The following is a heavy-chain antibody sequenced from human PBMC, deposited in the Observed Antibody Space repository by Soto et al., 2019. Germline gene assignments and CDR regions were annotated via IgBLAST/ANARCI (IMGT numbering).Heavy chain of an antibody. J-gene: IGHJ4*02. CDR2: ISYDGTNE. V-gene: IGHV3-30*18. CDR3: AKGVVREPTYFDY. Sequence: GGSLRLSCTVSGFTFSAFAMYWVRQAPGKGLEWVALISYDGTNEDYAESVRGRFTISRDNSKNTLYLDMNSLSAEDSAVYFCAKGVVREPTYFDYWGQGTLVTVSS. CDR1: GFTFSAFA. D-gene: IGHD3-10*01.